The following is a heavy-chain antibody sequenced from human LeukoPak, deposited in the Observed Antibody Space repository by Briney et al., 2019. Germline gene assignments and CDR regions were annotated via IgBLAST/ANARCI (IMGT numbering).Heavy chain of an antibody. CDR1: GFTFSSYA. J-gene: IGHJ4*02. V-gene: IGHV3-23*01. CDR2: ISGSGGST. CDR3: AKDRYLSRPKDSGSSYFDY. D-gene: IGHD1-26*01. Sequence: RTGGSLRLSCAASGFTFSSYAMSWVRQAPGKGLEWVSAISGSGGSTYYADSVKGRFTISRDNSKNTLYLQMNSLRAEDTAVYYCAKDRYLSRPKDSGSSYFDYWGQGTLVTVSS.